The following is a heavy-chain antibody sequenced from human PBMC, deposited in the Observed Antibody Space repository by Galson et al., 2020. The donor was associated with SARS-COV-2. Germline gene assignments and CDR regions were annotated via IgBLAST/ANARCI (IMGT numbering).Heavy chain of an antibody. J-gene: IGHJ4*02. V-gene: IGHV3-33*01. CDR1: GFTFSSYG. D-gene: IGHD2-15*01. Sequence: QAGGSLRLSCAASGFTFSSYGMHWVRQAPGKGLEWVAIIWYDGSNKYYADSVKGRFTISRDNSKNTLYLQMNSLRAEDTAVYYCARWRSTGAYSTYFDYWGQGTLVTVSS. CDR2: IWYDGSNK. CDR3: ARWRSTGAYSTYFDY.